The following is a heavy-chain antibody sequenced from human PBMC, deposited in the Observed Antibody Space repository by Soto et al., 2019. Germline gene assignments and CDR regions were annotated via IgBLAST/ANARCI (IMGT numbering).Heavy chain of an antibody. CDR2: MNHNSGNT. Sequence: QVQLVQSGAEVQRPGASVKVSCNTSGYTFTSFDINWVRQATGQGLEWMGWMNHNSGNTGYAQMFQGGVTMTSNTAISTAYLELSSLRSEDTAVYYCARGPPQYCSGGSCYSFIRFDYWGQGTLVTVSS. J-gene: IGHJ4*02. CDR3: ARGPPQYCSGGSCYSFIRFDY. V-gene: IGHV1-8*01. D-gene: IGHD2-15*01. CDR1: GYTFTSFD.